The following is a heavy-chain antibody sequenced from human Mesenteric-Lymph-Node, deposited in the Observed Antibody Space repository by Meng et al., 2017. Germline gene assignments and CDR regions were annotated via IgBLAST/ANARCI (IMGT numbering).Heavy chain of an antibody. CDR3: ARDVGLVGRAGYNRKSHYYGMDV. D-gene: IGHD5-24*01. V-gene: IGHV3-30*04. CDR1: GFTFSSYA. CDR2: ISYDGSNK. J-gene: IGHJ6*02. Sequence: GESLKISCAASGFTFSSYAMHWARQAPGKGLEWVAVISYDGSNKYYADSVKGRFTISRDNSKNTLYLQMNSLRAEDTAVYYCARDVGLVGRAGYNRKSHYYGMDVWGQGTTVTVSS.